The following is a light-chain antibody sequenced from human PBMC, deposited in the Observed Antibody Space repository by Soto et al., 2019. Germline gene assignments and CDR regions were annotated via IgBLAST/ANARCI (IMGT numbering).Light chain of an antibody. J-gene: IGKJ5*01. CDR2: DTS. V-gene: IGKV3-20*01. CDR1: QTVSSSF. Sequence: EIVLTQSPATLSLSPGERASLSCRASQTVSSSFLAWYQQTPGQAPRLLIYDTSGRATGIPDRFSGSGSGTDFTLTISRLEPEDFAVYSCQQYGDSPLTFGQGTRLEIK. CDR3: QQYGDSPLT.